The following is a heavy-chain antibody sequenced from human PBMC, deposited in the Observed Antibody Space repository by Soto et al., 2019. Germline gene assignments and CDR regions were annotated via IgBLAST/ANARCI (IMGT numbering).Heavy chain of an antibody. J-gene: IGHJ3*02. D-gene: IGHD1-1*01. CDR1: GFTFRSYA. Sequence: GASLRLSCAASGFTFRSYAMSWVRQAPGKGLEWVSAISESGGSTYYADSVKGRFTISRDNSKNTLYLQMNSLRAEDTAVYYCAKDKPGTTAFDIWGRGTLVTVSS. CDR2: ISESGGST. V-gene: IGHV3-23*01. CDR3: AKDKPGTTAFDI.